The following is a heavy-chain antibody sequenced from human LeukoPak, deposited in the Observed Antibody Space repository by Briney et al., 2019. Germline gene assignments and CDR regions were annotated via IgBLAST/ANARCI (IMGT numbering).Heavy chain of an antibody. CDR3: ARVGAGATPYYYYYYMDV. D-gene: IGHD1-26*01. Sequence: GGSLRLSCAASGFAFDDYGMSWVRQAPGKGLEWVSGINWNGGSTGYADSVKGRFTISRDNAKNSLYLQMNSLRAEDTALYYCARVGAGATPYYYYYYMDVWGEGTTVTVSS. J-gene: IGHJ6*03. V-gene: IGHV3-20*04. CDR1: GFAFDDYG. CDR2: INWNGGST.